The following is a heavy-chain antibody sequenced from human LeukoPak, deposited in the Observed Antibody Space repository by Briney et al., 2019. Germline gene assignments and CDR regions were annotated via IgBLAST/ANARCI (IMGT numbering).Heavy chain of an antibody. CDR2: IYTSGST. V-gene: IGHV4-61*02. Sequence: PSETLSLTCTVSGGSISSGSYYWSWIRQPAGKGLEWIGRIYTSGSTNYNPSLKSRVTISVDTSKNQFSLKLRSVTAADTAVYYCARAQIAARRYVDYWGQGTLVTVSS. D-gene: IGHD6-6*01. CDR1: GGSISSGSYY. CDR3: ARAQIAARRYVDY. J-gene: IGHJ4*02.